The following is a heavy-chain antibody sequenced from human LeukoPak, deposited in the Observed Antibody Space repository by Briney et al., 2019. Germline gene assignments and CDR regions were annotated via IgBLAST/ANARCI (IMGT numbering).Heavy chain of an antibody. CDR3: ARDLFSLGDY. V-gene: IGHV3-74*01. J-gene: IGHJ4*02. CDR1: GFTFSSFW. CDR2: INTDGSYT. Sequence: PGGSLRLSCAASGFTFSSFWMYWVRQAPGKGLVWVSRINTDGSYTDYADSVKGRFTISRDNAKSTLYLQMNSLRAEDTAVNYCARDLFSLGDYWGQGILVTVSS. D-gene: IGHD3-3*01.